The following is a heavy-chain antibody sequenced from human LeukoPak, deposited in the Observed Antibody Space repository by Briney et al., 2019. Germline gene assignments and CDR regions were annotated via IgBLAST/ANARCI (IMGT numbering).Heavy chain of an antibody. J-gene: IGHJ4*02. Sequence: SQTLSLTCAVSGGSLTGYYWTWIRQPPGKGLEWMGYIYYSGSTKYDPSLKSRVTISVDTSKNQFSLKLSSVTAADTAVYYCARHQSSGLDYWGQGTLVTVSS. V-gene: IGHV4-59*08. CDR1: GGSLTGYY. CDR3: ARHQSSGLDY. CDR2: IYYSGST. D-gene: IGHD6-19*01.